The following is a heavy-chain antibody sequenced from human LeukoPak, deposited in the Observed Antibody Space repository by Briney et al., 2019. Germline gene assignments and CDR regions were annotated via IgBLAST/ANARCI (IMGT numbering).Heavy chain of an antibody. CDR2: IKPDGSAQ. V-gene: IGHV3-7*01. CDR3: ARANNSSWHN. Sequence: GGSLRLSCAASGFTFSSYGMHWVRQAPGKGLDWVANIKPDGSAQYYAASVKGRFTVSRDNAKNSVYLQMNSLRVEDTAVYYSARANNSSWHNWGQGTLVTVSA. D-gene: IGHD6-13*01. J-gene: IGHJ4*02. CDR1: GFTFSSYG.